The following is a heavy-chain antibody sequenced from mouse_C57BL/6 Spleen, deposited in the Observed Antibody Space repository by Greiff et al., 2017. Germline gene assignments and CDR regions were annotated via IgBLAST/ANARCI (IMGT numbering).Heavy chain of an antibody. Sequence: QVQLKQSGAELVKPGASVKISCKASGYAFSSYWMNWVKQRPGKGLEWIGQIYPGDGDTNYNGKFKGKATLTADKSSSTAYMQLSSLTSEDSAVYFCAKGAAQATDAMDYWGQGTSVTVSS. D-gene: IGHD3-2*02. J-gene: IGHJ4*01. CDR2: IYPGDGDT. CDR3: AKGAAQATDAMDY. V-gene: IGHV1-80*01. CDR1: GYAFSSYW.